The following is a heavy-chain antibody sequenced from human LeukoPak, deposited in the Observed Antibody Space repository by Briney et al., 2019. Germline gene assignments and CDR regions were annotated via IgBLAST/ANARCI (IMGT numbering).Heavy chain of an antibody. Sequence: GKSLKISCKGSGYSFTTFWIGWVRQMPGKGLEYMGIIYPGDSDTRYSPSFQGQVTISADKSISTAYLQWSSLKASDTAMYYCARHQYSGTYYNAFDIWGQGTLVTVSS. V-gene: IGHV5-51*01. D-gene: IGHD1-26*01. J-gene: IGHJ3*02. CDR1: GYSFTTFW. CDR3: ARHQYSGTYYNAFDI. CDR2: IYPGDSDT.